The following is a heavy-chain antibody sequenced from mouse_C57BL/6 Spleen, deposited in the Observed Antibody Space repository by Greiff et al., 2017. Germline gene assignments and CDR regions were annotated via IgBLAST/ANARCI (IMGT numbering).Heavy chain of an antibody. J-gene: IGHJ4*01. CDR2: ISDGGSYT. CDR1: GFTFSSYA. D-gene: IGHD1-1*01. V-gene: IGHV5-4*01. CDR3: ARDRDYGDAMDY. Sequence: VQLKESGGGLVKPGGSLKLSCAASGFTFSSYAMSWVRQTPEKRLEWVATISDGGSYTYYPDNVKGRFTISRDNAKNNLYLQMSHLKSEDTAMYYCARDRDYGDAMDYWGQGTSVTVSS.